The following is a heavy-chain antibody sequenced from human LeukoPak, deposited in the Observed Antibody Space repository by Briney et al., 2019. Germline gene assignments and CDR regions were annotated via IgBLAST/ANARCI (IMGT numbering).Heavy chain of an antibody. CDR3: ARFAPDRGWSDY. CDR2: IIPIFGTA. J-gene: IGHJ4*02. D-gene: IGHD6-19*01. V-gene: IGHV1-69*13. CDR1: GGTFSSYA. Sequence: ASVKVSCKASGGTFSSYAISWVRQAPGQGLEWMGGIIPIFGTANYAQKFQGRVTITADESTSTAYMELSSLRSEDTAVYYCARFAPDRGWSDYWGQGTLVTVSS.